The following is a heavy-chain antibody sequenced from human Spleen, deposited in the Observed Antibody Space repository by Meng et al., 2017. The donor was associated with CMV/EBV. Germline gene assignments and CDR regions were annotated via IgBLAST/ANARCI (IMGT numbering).Heavy chain of an antibody. D-gene: IGHD3-22*01. CDR2: IKSKTDGGTR. J-gene: IGHJ4*02. CDR3: VAYNYDSSDYFDY. CDR1: GFTFNHAR. V-gene: IGHV3-15*01. Sequence: GFTFNHARMNWVRLAPGKGLEWVGRIKSKTDGGTRDYAAPVKGRFSISRDDSKNTLSLQMNSLTTEDTAVYYCVAYNYDSSDYFDYWGQGTLVTVSS.